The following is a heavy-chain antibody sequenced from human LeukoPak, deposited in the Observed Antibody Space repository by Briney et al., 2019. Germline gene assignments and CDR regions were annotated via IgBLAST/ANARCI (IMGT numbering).Heavy chain of an antibody. V-gene: IGHV3-30*02. CDR3: AKDMGIQLWLVSAFDI. J-gene: IGHJ3*02. CDR2: IRYDGSNK. D-gene: IGHD5-18*01. CDR1: GFTFSSYG. Sequence: PGGSLRLSCAASGFTFSSYGMHWVRQAPGKGLEWVAFIRYDGSNKYYADSVKGRFTISRDNSKNTLYLQMNSLRAEDTAVYYCAKDMGIQLWLVSAFDIWGQGTMVTVSS.